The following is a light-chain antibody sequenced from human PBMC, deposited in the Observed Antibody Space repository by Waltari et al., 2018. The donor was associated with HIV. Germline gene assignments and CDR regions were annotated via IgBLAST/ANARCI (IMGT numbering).Light chain of an antibody. CDR2: DAN. Sequence: EIVLTQSPATLSLSPGERATLSCRASQSVSDYLAWYQQKPGQAPRLLIYDANNRATGIPARFSGSGSGTDFTLTISSLEPEDFAMYYCQDYGSSRMFGQGTKVEIK. CDR1: QSVSDY. J-gene: IGKJ1*01. V-gene: IGKV3-11*01. CDR3: QDYGSSRM.